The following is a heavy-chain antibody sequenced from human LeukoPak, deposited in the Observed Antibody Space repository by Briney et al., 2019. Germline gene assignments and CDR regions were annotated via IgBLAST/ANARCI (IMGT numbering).Heavy chain of an antibody. CDR3: ARATFLYYDICSGYYSNWFDP. D-gene: IGHD3-3*01. CDR1: GGSISSSSYY. CDR2: IYYSGST. V-gene: IGHV4-39*01. Sequence: SETLSLTCTVSGGSISSSSYYWGWIRQPPGKGLEWIGSIYYSGSTYYNPSLKSRVTISVDTSKNQFSLKLSSVTAADTAVYYCARATFLYYDICSGYYSNWFDPWGQGTLVTVSP. J-gene: IGHJ5*02.